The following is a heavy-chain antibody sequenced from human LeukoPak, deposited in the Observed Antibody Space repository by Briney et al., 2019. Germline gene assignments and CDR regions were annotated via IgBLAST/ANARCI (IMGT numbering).Heavy chain of an antibody. V-gene: IGHV3-21*01. Sequence: GGSLRLSCAASGFTFSSYSMNWVRQAPGKGLEWVSSIISSSSYIYYADSVKGRFTISRDNAKNSLSLQMHSLRAEDTAVDYCASDYYAILTGYADFDYWGQGTLVTVPS. CDR1: GFTFSSYS. D-gene: IGHD3-9*01. CDR3: ASDYYAILTGYADFDY. J-gene: IGHJ4*02. CDR2: IISSSSYI.